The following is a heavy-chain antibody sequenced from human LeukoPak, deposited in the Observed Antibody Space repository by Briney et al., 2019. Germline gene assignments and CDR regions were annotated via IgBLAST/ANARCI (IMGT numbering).Heavy chain of an antibody. CDR3: ARDTGSGWYGDFDY. V-gene: IGHV4-4*07. CDR1: GGSISSYY. D-gene: IGHD6-19*01. Sequence: SETLSLTCTVSGGSISSYYWSWIRQPAGKGLEWIGRIYTSGSTNYNPPLKSRVTMSVDTSKNQFSLKLSSVTAADTAVYYCARDTGSGWYGDFDYWGQGTLVTVSS. J-gene: IGHJ4*02. CDR2: IYTSGST.